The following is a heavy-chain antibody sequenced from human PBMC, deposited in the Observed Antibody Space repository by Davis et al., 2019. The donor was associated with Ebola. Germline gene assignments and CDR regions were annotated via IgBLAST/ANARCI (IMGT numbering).Heavy chain of an antibody. CDR1: GGSISSSSYY. V-gene: IGHV4-39*07. D-gene: IGHD7-27*01. CDR2: IYYSGST. CDR3: ARASANWGNNWFDP. Sequence: PSETLSLICTVSGGSISSSSYYWGWIRQPPGKGLEWIGSIYYSGSTYYNPSLKSRVTISVDTSKNQFSLKLSSVTAADTAVYYCARASANWGNNWFDPWGQGTLVTVSS. J-gene: IGHJ5*02.